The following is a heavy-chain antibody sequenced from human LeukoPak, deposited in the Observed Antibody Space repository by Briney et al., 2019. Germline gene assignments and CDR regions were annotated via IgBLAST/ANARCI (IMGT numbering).Heavy chain of an antibody. J-gene: IGHJ6*03. Sequence: SETLSLTCAVSGGSISSSNWWSWVRQPPGKGLEWIGEIYHSGSTNYNPSLKSRVTMSVDTSKNHFSLKLSSVTAADTAVYYCARDSRESSSWYTYYYYYYMDVWGKGTTVTISS. V-gene: IGHV4-4*02. CDR1: GGSISSSNW. CDR3: ARDSRESSSWYTYYYYYYMDV. D-gene: IGHD6-13*01. CDR2: IYHSGST.